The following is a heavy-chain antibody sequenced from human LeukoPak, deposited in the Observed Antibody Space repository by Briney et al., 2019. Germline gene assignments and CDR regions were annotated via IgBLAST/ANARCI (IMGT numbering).Heavy chain of an antibody. D-gene: IGHD1-26*01. CDR1: GFTFSSYG. CDR2: IWYDGSNK. V-gene: IGHV3-33*01. J-gene: IGHJ4*02. Sequence: QPGGSLRLSCAASGFTFSSYGMHWVRQAPGKGLEWVAVIWYDGSNKYYADSVKGRFTISRDNSKNTLYLQMNSPRAEDTAVYYCARRGVGATIDYWGQGTLVTVSS. CDR3: ARRGVGATIDY.